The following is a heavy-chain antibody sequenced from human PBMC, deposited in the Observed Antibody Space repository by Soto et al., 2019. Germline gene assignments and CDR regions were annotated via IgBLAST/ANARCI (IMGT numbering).Heavy chain of an antibody. V-gene: IGHV4-34*01. D-gene: IGHD2-15*01. J-gene: IGHJ4*02. CDR1: GGSFSGYY. CDR2: INHSGRS. CDR3: ARGPRGRTGGYFDY. Sequence: QVQLQQWGAGLLKPSETLSLTCAVYGGSFSGYYWSWIRQPPGKGLEWIGEINHSGRSNCNPSLKIRVTISVDTSKTRFSLKLSSVTDADTAVYYCARGPRGRTGGYFDYWGQGTLVTVSS.